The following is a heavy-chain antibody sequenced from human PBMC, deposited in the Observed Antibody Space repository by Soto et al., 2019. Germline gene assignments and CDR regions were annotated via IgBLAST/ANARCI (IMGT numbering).Heavy chain of an antibody. CDR2: IYYSGST. J-gene: IGHJ4*02. CDR3: ARGEDSWSGYNTFDY. V-gene: IGHV4-59*01. D-gene: IGHD3-3*01. Sequence: PSETLSLTCTASGGSISSYYWSWIRQPPGKGLEWIGYIYYSGSTNYNPSLKSRVTISVDTSKNQFSLKLSSVTAADTAVYYCARGEDSWSGYNTFDYWGQGTLVTVSS. CDR1: GGSISSYY.